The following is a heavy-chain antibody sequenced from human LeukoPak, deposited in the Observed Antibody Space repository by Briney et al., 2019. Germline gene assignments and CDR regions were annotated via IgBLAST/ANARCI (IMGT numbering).Heavy chain of an antibody. V-gene: IGHV4-39*01. J-gene: IGHJ4*02. CDR3: ARRYSSSWFSLDY. CDR2: IYYSGST. D-gene: IGHD6-13*01. Sequence: QASETLSLTCTVSGGSISSSSYYWGWIRQPPGKGLEWIGSIYYSGSTYYNPSLKSRVTISVDTSKNQFSLKLSSVTAADTAVYYCARRYSSSWFSLDYWGQGTLVTVSS. CDR1: GGSISSSSYY.